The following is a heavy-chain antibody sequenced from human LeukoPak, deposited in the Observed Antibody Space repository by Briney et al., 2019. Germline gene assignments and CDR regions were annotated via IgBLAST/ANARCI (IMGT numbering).Heavy chain of an antibody. Sequence: SETLSLTCTVSGGSINSHHWSWIRQPPGKGLEWIGYIYYSGSTNYSPSLKSRVTMSVDTSKTHFSLKLSYVTAADTAVYYCARHAVYAGSGWSFDYWGQGTLITVSS. CDR3: ARHAVYAGSGWSFDY. CDR1: GGSINSHH. CDR2: IYYSGST. D-gene: IGHD6-19*01. J-gene: IGHJ4*02. V-gene: IGHV4-59*11.